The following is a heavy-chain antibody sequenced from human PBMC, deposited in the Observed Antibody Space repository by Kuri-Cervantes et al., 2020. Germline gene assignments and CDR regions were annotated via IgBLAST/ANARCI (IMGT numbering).Heavy chain of an antibody. CDR3: ARVAYNWNDVTLDAFDI. CDR1: GFTFSSYS. Sequence: GESLKISCAASGFTFSSYSMNWVRQAPGKGLEWVSSISSSSSYIYYADSVKGRFTISRDNAKNSLYLQMNSLRAEDTAVYYCARVAYNWNDVTLDAFDIWGQGTMVTVSS. J-gene: IGHJ3*02. CDR2: ISSSSSYI. V-gene: IGHV3-21*01. D-gene: IGHD1-20*01.